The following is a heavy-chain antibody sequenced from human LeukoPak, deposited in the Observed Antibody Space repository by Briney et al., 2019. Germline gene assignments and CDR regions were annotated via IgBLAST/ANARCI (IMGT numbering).Heavy chain of an antibody. CDR1: GGSISSGSHY. CDR2: VYSSGST. J-gene: IGHJ4*02. D-gene: IGHD4-23*01. CDR3: ARQGLDYGGNGFDY. V-gene: IGHV4-61*02. Sequence: SETLSLTCTVSGGSISSGSHYWTWIRQPAGKGLEYIGRVYSSGSTDSNPSLRSRLTMSVDTSKNQSSLKLSSVTAADTAVYYCARQGLDYGGNGFDYWGQGTLVTVSS.